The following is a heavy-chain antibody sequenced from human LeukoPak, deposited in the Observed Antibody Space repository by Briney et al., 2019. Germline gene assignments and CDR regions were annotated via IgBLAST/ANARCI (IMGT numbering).Heavy chain of an antibody. J-gene: IGHJ5*02. CDR2: IEQYGSEK. CDR3: ARGHGWFDP. Sequence: GGSLRLSCAASGFSSSSYSMNWVRQAPGKGLEWVANIEQYGSEKNYVDSVKGRFTISRDNAKNSLYLQMNILRAEDTAVYYCARGHGWFDPWGQGTLVTVSS. CDR1: GFSSSSYS. V-gene: IGHV3-7*05.